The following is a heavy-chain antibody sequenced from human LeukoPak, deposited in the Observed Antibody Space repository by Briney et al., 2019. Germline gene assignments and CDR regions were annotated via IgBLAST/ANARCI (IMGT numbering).Heavy chain of an antibody. CDR3: ARVRSAYGSGIFDY. CDR1: GFTLSSYW. D-gene: IGHD3-10*01. CDR2: IKQDGSEK. J-gene: IGHJ4*02. V-gene: IGHV3-7*01. Sequence: PGGSLRLSCAASGFTLSSYWMSWVRQAPGKGLEWVANIKQDGSEKYYVDSVKGRFTISRDNAKNSLYLQMNSLRAEDTAVYYCARVRSAYGSGIFDYWGQGTLVTVSS.